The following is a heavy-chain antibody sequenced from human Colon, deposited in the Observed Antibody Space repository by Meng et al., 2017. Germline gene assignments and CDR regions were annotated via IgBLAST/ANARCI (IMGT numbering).Heavy chain of an antibody. Sequence: QPQLRESGPGLGKPSEALSLTCSVSGGSISTSGYYWGWIRQPPGKGLEWIGSIGHSGFTYYTPSLKSRVTVSIDTSKSQFSLMLTSVTAADTAVYYCVRSSGWVRTGFDPWGQGTLVTVSS. J-gene: IGHJ5*02. CDR2: IGHSGFT. D-gene: IGHD6-19*01. V-gene: IGHV4-39*01. CDR3: VRSSGWVRTGFDP. CDR1: GGSISTSGYY.